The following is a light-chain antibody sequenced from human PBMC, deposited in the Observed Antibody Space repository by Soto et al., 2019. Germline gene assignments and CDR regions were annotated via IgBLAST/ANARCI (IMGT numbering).Light chain of an antibody. CDR1: QGINSA. CDR2: YAS. V-gene: IGKV1-13*02. J-gene: IGKJ4*01. Sequence: AIQLTQSPSSLSASVGDRVTITCRASQGINSALAWYQQKPGKSPKVLIYYASNLESGVPSRFSGSVSGTDFTLTINSLQPEDFAAYYCQHFNGYPLAFGGGTKVEIK. CDR3: QHFNGYPLA.